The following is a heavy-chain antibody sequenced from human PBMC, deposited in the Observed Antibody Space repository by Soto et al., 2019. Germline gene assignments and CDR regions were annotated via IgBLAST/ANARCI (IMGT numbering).Heavy chain of an antibody. J-gene: IGHJ5*02. V-gene: IGHV4-59*01. D-gene: IGHD3-10*01. CDR2: IYYSGST. CDR3: ARYGSGSSVWFDP. Sequence: SETPSPTRTVSGGSMSRFYWGGGRRPPGKGLEWIGYIYYSGSTIYNPSLKSRVTISVDTSKNQFSLKLSSVTAADTAVYYCARYGSGSSVWFDPWGQGTLVTVSS. CDR1: GGSMSRFY.